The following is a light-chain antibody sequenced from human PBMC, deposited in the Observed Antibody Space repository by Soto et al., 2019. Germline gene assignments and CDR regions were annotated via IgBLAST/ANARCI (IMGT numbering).Light chain of an antibody. V-gene: IGLV1-44*01. CDR3: AAWDDSLNGFYV. J-gene: IGLJ1*01. CDR1: SSNIGTNS. CDR2: NND. Sequence: QSVLTQPPSASGTPGQRVTISCSGGSSNIGTNSVNWYQQLPGRAPKLLIYNNDLRPSGVPDRFSGSKSGTSASLAISGLQSEDEVDYYCAAWDDSLNGFYVFGIGTKVTVL.